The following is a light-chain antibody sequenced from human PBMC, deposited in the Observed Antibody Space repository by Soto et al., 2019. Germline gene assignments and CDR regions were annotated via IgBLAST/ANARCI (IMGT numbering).Light chain of an antibody. Sequence: QSALTQPASVSGSPGQSITISCTGTSSDVGSYNLVSWYQQHPGKAPKLMIYEGSKRPSGVSNRFSGYKSGNTASLTISGLQAEDEADYCCCSYAGSSTFYVFGTGTKLTVL. CDR1: SSDVGSYNL. J-gene: IGLJ1*01. V-gene: IGLV2-23*01. CDR2: EGS. CDR3: CSYAGSSTFYV.